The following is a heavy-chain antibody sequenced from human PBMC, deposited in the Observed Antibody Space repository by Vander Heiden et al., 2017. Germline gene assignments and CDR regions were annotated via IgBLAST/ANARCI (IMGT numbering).Heavy chain of an antibody. D-gene: IGHD3-16*01. V-gene: IGHV3-23*01. CDR1: TFTFRGYA. CDR3: AKDRVFRGVMGAFDI. CDR2: ISGSGDDV. J-gene: IGHJ3*02. Sequence: EVQMLASGRGLVQPGGSLRVSCAASTFTFRGYAMSWVRQAPGKGLEWVSTISGSGDDVYYADSVKGRFTISRDNSKNTLYLQMNSLRAEDTAIYHCAKDRVFRGVMGAFDIWGQGTMVTVSS.